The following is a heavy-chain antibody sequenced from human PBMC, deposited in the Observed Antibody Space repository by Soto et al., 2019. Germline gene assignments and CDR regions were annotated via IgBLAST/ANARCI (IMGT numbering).Heavy chain of an antibody. J-gene: IGHJ6*02. CDR2: IYYSGSI. CDR1: GGSISSYY. D-gene: IGHD6-13*01. CDR3: ARDRFELADYYYYAMDV. Sequence: SETLSLTCTFSGGSISSYYWSWIRQPPGKGLEWIGYIYYSGSINYNPSLKSRVTISVDTSKSQFSLKLSSVTVADTAVYYCARDRFELADYYYYAMDVWGPGTTVTVS. V-gene: IGHV4-59*01.